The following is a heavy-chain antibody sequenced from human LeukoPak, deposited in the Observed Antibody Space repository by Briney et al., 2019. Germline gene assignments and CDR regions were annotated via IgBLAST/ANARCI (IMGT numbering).Heavy chain of an antibody. CDR2: IKQDGSEK. CDR1: GFTFSSYW. D-gene: IGHD1-26*01. V-gene: IGHV3-7*01. CDR3: AREASGSYYPDSYFDY. Sequence: GGSLRLSCAASGFTFSSYWMSWVRQAPGKGLEWVANIKQDGSEKYYVDSVKGRFTISRDNAKNSLYLQMNCLRAEDTAVNYCAREASGSYYPDSYFDYWGQGTLVTVSS. J-gene: IGHJ4*02.